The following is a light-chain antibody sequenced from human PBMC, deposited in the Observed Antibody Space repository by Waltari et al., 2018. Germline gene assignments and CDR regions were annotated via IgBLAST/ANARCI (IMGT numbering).Light chain of an antibody. V-gene: IGKV1-5*03. CDR3: QQYRSFWT. CDR1: QSISNW. J-gene: IGKJ1*01. Sequence: DIQMTQSPSTLSASVGDRVTITCRASQSISNWLAWYQQKPGKAPKLLIYKASSLQIGAPSRFSGRGSGTEFTLTISSLQPDDFATYYCQQYRSFWTFGQGTKVGVK. CDR2: KAS.